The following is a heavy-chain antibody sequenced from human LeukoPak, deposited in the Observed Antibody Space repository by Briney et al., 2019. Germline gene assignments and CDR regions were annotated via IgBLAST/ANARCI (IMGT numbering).Heavy chain of an antibody. CDR3: ARDPVAIEGPGNYYYYGMDV. CDR2: IKQDGSEK. CDR1: GFTFSSYW. V-gene: IGHV3-7*01. J-gene: IGHJ6*02. D-gene: IGHD6-19*01. Sequence: GGSLRLSCAASGFTFSSYWMSWVRQAPGKGLEGVANIKQDGSEKYYVDSVKGRFTISRDNAKNSLYLQMNSLRAEDTAVYYCARDPVAIEGPGNYYYYGMDVWGQGTLVTVSS.